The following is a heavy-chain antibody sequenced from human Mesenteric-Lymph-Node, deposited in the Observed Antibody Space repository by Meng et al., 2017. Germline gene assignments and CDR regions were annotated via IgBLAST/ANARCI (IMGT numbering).Heavy chain of an antibody. Sequence: GESLKISCAASGFPFTTFSMNWVRQAPGKGLERVSSVGGSGGDTYYADSVKGRFTISRDNSKNTLYLQMNSLRAEDTAIYYCARGYCTSGSCGGMDVWGQGTTVTVSS. V-gene: IGHV3-23*01. CDR2: VGGSGGDT. CDR1: GFPFTTFS. J-gene: IGHJ6*02. CDR3: ARGYCTSGSCGGMDV. D-gene: IGHD2-15*01.